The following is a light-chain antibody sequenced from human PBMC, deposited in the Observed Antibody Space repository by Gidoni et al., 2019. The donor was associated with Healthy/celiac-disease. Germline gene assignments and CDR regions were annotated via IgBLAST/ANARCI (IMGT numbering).Light chain of an antibody. Sequence: SSELTQDPAVSVALGQTVRITCQGDSLRSYYASWYQQKPGQAPVLVIYGKNNRPSGIPDRFSGSSSGNTASLTITGAQAEDEAYYYCNSRDSSGNHVVFGGVTKLTVL. CDR2: GKN. CDR3: NSRDSSGNHVV. V-gene: IGLV3-19*01. J-gene: IGLJ2*01. CDR1: SLRSYY.